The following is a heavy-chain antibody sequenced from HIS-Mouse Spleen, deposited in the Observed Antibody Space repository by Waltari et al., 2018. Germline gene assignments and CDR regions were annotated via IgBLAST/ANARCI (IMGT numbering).Heavy chain of an antibody. CDR2: INQRGST. CDR1: GGSFSGYY. CDR3: ARGAGYCSSTSCYERFDY. J-gene: IGHJ4*02. V-gene: IGHV4-34*01. D-gene: IGHD2-2*01. Sequence: QVQLQQWGAGLLKPSETLSLTCAVYGGSFSGYYWSWIRQPPGKGLEWIGEINQRGSTNYNPSLKSRVTISVDTSKNQFSLKLSSVTAADTAVYYCARGAGYCSSTSCYERFDYWGQGTLVTVSS.